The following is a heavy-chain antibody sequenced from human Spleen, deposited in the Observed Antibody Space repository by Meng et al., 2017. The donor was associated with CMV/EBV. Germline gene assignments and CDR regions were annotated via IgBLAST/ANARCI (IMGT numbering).Heavy chain of an antibody. Sequence: GESLKISCSYSGFSFSSYDMNWVRQAPGKGLEWVSYIRSSSNSKSYADSVKGRFNISRDNAQNSLYLQLNSLRADDTAVYYCARDTYYDYLNHFDYWGQGTLVTVSS. CDR1: GFSFSSYD. V-gene: IGHV3-48*03. CDR3: ARDTYYDYLNHFDY. CDR2: IRSSSNSK. D-gene: IGHD3-9*01. J-gene: IGHJ4*02.